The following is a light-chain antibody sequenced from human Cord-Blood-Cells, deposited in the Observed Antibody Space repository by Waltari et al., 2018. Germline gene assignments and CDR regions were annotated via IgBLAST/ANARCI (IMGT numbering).Light chain of an antibody. Sequence: DIVMTQSPDSLAVSLGERATINCKSSQSVLYSSNNKNPLAWYQQKPGQPHKLLIYWASTRESGVPDRFSGSGSGTDFTLTISSLQAEDVAGYYCQQYHSTPWTCGQGTKVEIK. V-gene: IGKV4-1*01. CDR2: WAS. CDR1: QSVLYSSNNKNP. CDR3: QQYHSTPWT. J-gene: IGKJ1*01.